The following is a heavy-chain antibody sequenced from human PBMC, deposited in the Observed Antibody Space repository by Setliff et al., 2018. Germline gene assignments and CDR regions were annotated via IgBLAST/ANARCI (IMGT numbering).Heavy chain of an antibody. V-gene: IGHV4-4*02. CDR2: INHSGST. J-gene: IGHJ4*02. Sequence: KLSETLSLTCAVSGGSISSSNWWSWVRQPPGKGLEWIGEINHSGSTNYNPSLKSRVTISVDTSKNQFSLKLSSVTPEDTAVYYCARAGNIAVAGKALDYWGQGTLVTVSS. D-gene: IGHD6-19*01. CDR3: ARAGNIAVAGKALDY. CDR1: GGSISSSNW.